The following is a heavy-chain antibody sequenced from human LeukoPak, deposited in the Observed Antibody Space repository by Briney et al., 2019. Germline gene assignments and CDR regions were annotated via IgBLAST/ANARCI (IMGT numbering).Heavy chain of an antibody. CDR1: GGSISSHY. J-gene: IGHJ3*02. Sequence: KSSETLSLTCTVSGGSISSHYWSWIRQSPGKGLEWIGYIYYSGSTNYNPSLKSRVTISVDTSKNQFSLKLSSVTAADTAVYYCARGEMATIEDAFDIWGQGKMVTVSS. V-gene: IGHV4-59*11. CDR3: ARGEMATIEDAFDI. D-gene: IGHD5-24*01. CDR2: IYYSGST.